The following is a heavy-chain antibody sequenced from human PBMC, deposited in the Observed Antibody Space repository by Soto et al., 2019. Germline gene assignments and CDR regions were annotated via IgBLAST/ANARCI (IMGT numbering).Heavy chain of an antibody. CDR2: INHSGST. Sequence: QVQLQQWGAGLLKPSETLSLTCAVYGGSFSGYYWSWIRQPPGKGLEWIGEINHSGSTNYNPSLKSRVTISVDTSKNQCSLKLSSVTAADTAVYYCARGGSNIVVVVAATRSAFYIWGQGTMVTVSS. CDR3: ARGGSNIVVVVAATRSAFYI. J-gene: IGHJ3*02. V-gene: IGHV4-34*01. D-gene: IGHD2-15*01. CDR1: GGSFSGYY.